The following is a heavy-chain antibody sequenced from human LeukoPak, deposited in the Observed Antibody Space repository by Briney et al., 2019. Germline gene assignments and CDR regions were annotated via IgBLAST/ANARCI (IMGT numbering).Heavy chain of an antibody. CDR1: RFTFSSYS. CDR2: ISSSGSYI. CDR3: AKDIREYCSGGSCSVTPLNDDAFDI. V-gene: IGHV3-21*04. D-gene: IGHD2-15*01. J-gene: IGHJ3*02. Sequence: GGSLRLSCAASRFTFSSYSMNWVRQAPGKGLEWVSSISSSGSYIYYADSVKGRFTISRDNAKNSLYLQMNSLRAEDTALYYCAKDIREYCSGGSCSVTPLNDDAFDIWGQGTMVTVSS.